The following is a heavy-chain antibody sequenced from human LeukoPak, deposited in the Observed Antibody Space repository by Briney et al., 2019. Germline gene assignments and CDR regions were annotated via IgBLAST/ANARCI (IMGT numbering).Heavy chain of an antibody. CDR3: ARDVAREFDY. V-gene: IGHV1-46*01. J-gene: IGHJ4*02. CDR2: INPSDGST. Sequence: ASVKVSCKASGYIFTSFYMHWVRQAPGQGLEWMGVINPSDGSTNYAQKFQGRVTMTRDTSTRTVYMQLSSLRSDDTAVYYCARDVAREFDYWGQGTLVTVSS. CDR1: GYIFTSFY.